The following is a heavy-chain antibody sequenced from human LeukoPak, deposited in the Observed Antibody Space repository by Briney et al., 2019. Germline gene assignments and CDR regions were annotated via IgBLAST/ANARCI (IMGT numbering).Heavy chain of an antibody. CDR2: INHSGST. V-gene: IGHV4-34*01. J-gene: IGHJ5*02. CDR1: GGSFSGYY. D-gene: IGHD2-21*02. Sequence: PSETLSPTCAVYGGSFSGYYWSWIRQPPGKGLEWIGEINHSGSTNYNPSLKSRVTISVDTSKNQFSLKLSSVTAADTAVYYCARGPPTEFSWFDPWGQGTLVTVSS. CDR3: ARGPPTEFSWFDP.